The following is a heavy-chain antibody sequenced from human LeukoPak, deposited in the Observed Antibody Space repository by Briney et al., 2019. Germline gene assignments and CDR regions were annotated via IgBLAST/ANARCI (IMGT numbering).Heavy chain of an antibody. D-gene: IGHD3-10*02. Sequence: GGSLRLSCAASGFTFSSYEMNWVRQAPGKGLEWVSYISSSGSTIYYADSVKGRFTISRDNAKNSLYLQMNSLRAEDTAVYYCAELGISMIGGVWGKGTTVTVSS. CDR3: AELGISMIGGV. CDR1: GFTFSSYE. CDR2: ISSSGSTI. V-gene: IGHV3-48*03. J-gene: IGHJ6*04.